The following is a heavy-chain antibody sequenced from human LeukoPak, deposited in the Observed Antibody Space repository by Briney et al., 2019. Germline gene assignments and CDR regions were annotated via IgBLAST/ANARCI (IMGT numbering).Heavy chain of an antibody. CDR3: VSFYETY. D-gene: IGHD2-2*01. J-gene: IGHJ4*02. Sequence: GGSLRLSCAASGNYWMHWVRQAPGKGLVWVSHINGDGSWTTYADSVKGRFTISKDSAKNTVYLQMNNLRAEDTAVYYCVSFYETYWGRGTLVTVSS. CDR1: GNYW. CDR2: INGDGSWT. V-gene: IGHV3-74*01.